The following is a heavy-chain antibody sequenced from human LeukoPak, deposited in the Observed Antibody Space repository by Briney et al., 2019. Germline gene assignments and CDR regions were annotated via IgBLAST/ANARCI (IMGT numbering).Heavy chain of an antibody. CDR2: IWYDGSNK. CDR1: GFTFSSYG. CDR3: ARDLYYGSGSYSGDY. V-gene: IGHV3-33*01. Sequence: GGSLRLSCAASGFTFSSYGMHWVRQAPGKGLEWVAVIWYDGSNKYYADSVKGRFTISRDNSKNTLYLQMNSLRAEDTAVYYCARDLYYGSGSYSGDYWGQGTLVTVSS. J-gene: IGHJ4*02. D-gene: IGHD3-10*01.